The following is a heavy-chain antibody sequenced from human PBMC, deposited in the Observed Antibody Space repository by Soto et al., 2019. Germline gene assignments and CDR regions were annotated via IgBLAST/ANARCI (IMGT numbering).Heavy chain of an antibody. Sequence: SETLSLTCTVSGGSISSSTYHWAWIRQPPGKGLEWIASIYYTGTTYYSPSLKSRVTISVDTSKNHFSLKLSSVTAADTAVYYCSRERESASEYWGQGTPVTVSS. CDR2: IYYTGTT. V-gene: IGHV4-39*02. J-gene: IGHJ4*02. CDR3: SRERESASEY. CDR1: GGSISSSTYH.